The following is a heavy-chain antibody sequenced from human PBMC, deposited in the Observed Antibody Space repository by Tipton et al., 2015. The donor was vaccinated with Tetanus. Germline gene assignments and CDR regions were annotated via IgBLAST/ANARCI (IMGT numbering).Heavy chain of an antibody. Sequence: TLSLTCTVSGGSVSSYYWTWFRQPPGKRLEWIGFVSSSGNSNYSPSLTGRVSMSLDTSKQQSSLSLTSATAADTAVYYCARGWSECSSWSCSPFDSWGQGTLVTVSS. CDR3: ARGWSECSSWSCSPFDS. D-gene: IGHD2-2*01. CDR1: GGSVSSYY. J-gene: IGHJ4*02. V-gene: IGHV4-4*07. CDR2: VSSSGNS.